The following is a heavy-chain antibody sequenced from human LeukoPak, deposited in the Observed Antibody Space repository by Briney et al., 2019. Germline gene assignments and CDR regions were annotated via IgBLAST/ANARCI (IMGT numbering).Heavy chain of an antibody. Sequence: PSQTLSLTCTVSGGSVSSGNYYWNWIRQHPGKSLEWIGYIYYSGSTSYNPSLRSRVTISGTSKNQFSLKMTSVTAADTAVYYCARLGGVVARGWFDPWGQGTLVTVSS. CDR1: GGSVSSGNYY. D-gene: IGHD3-3*01. V-gene: IGHV4-31*03. J-gene: IGHJ5*02. CDR2: IYYSGST. CDR3: ARLGGVVARGWFDP.